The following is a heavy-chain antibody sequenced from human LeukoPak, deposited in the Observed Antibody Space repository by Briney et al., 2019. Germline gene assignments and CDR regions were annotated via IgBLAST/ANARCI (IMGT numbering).Heavy chain of an antibody. Sequence: PSETLSLTCTVSGGSISSYYWSWIRQPPGKGLEWIGYIYYSGSTNYNPSLKSRVTISVDTSKNQFSLKLSSVTAADTAVYYCARGSTVVTPGYNWFDPWGQGTLVTVSS. D-gene: IGHD4-23*01. CDR1: GGSISSYY. CDR3: ARGSTVVTPGYNWFDP. J-gene: IGHJ5*02. CDR2: IYYSGST. V-gene: IGHV4-59*01.